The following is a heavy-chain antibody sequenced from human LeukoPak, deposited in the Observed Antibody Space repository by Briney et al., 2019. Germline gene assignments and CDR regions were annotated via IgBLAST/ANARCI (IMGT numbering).Heavy chain of an antibody. CDR2: MNPNSGIT. CDR3: AREDYYDSGSNDY. CDR1: GGTFSSYA. V-gene: IGHV1-8*03. J-gene: IGHJ4*02. Sequence: ASVKVSCKASGGTFSSYAINWVRQATGQGLEWMGWMNPNSGITGYAQKFQGRVTISRNTSISTAYMELSSLRSEDTAVYYCAREDYYDSGSNDYWGQGTLVTVSS. D-gene: IGHD3-22*01.